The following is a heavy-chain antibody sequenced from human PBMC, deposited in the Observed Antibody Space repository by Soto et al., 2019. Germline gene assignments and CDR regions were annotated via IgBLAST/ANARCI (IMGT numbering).Heavy chain of an antibody. V-gene: IGHV3-30-3*01. CDR1: GFTFSNYA. CDR3: ARDTGPNGYNYYYYGMDV. J-gene: IGHJ6*02. CDR2: ISYDGSDK. D-gene: IGHD5-18*01. Sequence: HPGGSLRLSCAASGFTFSNYAMHCVRQAPGKGLEWVAVISYDGSDKYNADSVKGRLTISRENSKNTLYLQMNSLRAEDTPVYYCARDTGPNGYNYYYYGMDVWGQGTTVTVSS.